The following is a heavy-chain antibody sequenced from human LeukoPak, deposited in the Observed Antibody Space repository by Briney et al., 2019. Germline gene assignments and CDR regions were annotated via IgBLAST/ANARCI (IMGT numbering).Heavy chain of an antibody. CDR1: GVSISSSNSY. D-gene: IGHD6-13*01. J-gene: IGHJ6*03. CDR3: ARGRVSSSSWYSTYYYYFYMDV. CDR2: IYYSGNT. V-gene: IGHV4-39*02. Sequence: SETLSLTCTVSGVSISSSNSYWGWIRQPPGKGLEWIGSIYYSGNTYYNASLKSQVSISIDTSKNHFSLELSSVTAADTAVYFCARGRVSSSSWYSTYYYYFYMDVWGKGTTVTVSS.